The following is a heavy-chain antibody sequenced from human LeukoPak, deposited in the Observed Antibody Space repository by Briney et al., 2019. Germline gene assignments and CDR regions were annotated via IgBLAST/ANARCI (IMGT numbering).Heavy chain of an antibody. Sequence: SETLSLTCTVSGGSISSSSFYWDWIRQPPGKGLEWIAAIYYSGSTYYNPSLKSRVTISVDTSKNQFSLKLSSVTAADTAVYYCARQGGGFWYFDLWGRGTLVTVSS. CDR1: GGSISSSSFY. CDR2: IYYSGST. D-gene: IGHD6-25*01. V-gene: IGHV4-39*01. CDR3: ARQGGGFWYFDL. J-gene: IGHJ2*01.